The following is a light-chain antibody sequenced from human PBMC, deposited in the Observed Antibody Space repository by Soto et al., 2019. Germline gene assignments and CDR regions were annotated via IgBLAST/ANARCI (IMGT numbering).Light chain of an antibody. V-gene: IGLV6-57*04. CDR3: QSYYSSSRV. CDR1: SGSIASNY. J-gene: IGLJ3*02. Sequence: NFMLTQPHSVSESPGKTVTISCTRSSGSIASNYVQWFQQRPGSAPTTVIYEDNQRPSGVPDRFSGSIDSSSKSASLTISGLKTEEEAEYYCQSYYSSSRVFGGGTKLTVL. CDR2: EDN.